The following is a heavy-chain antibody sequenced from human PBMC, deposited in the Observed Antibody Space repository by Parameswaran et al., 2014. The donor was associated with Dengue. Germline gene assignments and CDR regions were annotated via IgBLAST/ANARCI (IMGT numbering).Heavy chain of an antibody. Sequence: WIRQPQEGLEWIGSIYYSGSTYYNPSLKSRVTISVDTSKNQFSLKLSSVTAADTAVYYCARKKVLVTAIWFDYWGQGNPGHRLL. CDR2: IYYSGST. D-gene: IGHD2-21*02. CDR3: ARKKVLVTAIWFDY. V-gene: IGHV4-39*01. J-gene: IGHJ4*02.